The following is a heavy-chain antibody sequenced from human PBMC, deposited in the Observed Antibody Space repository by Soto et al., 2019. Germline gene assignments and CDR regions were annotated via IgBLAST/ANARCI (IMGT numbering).Heavy chain of an antibody. CDR1: GFTFSSSA. Sequence: EVQLLDSGGGLVQPGGSLRLSCAASGFTFSSSAMSWVRQAPGKGLEWVSAVSGSGGTTYYAVSVRGRFTTSRDNSKNTLYLQMNSLRAEDTAIYFCARCTVDTIVTSGWCHYLDPWGQGTLVTVSS. J-gene: IGHJ5*02. V-gene: IGHV3-23*01. CDR3: ARCTVDTIVTSGWCHYLDP. CDR2: VSGSGGTT. D-gene: IGHD6-19*01.